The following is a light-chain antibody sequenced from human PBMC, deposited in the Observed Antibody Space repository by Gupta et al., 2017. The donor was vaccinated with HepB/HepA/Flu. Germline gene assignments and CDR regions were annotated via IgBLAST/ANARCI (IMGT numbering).Light chain of an antibody. J-gene: IGKJ1*01. CDR1: QSISGN. Sequence: EIVMTQSPATLSVSPGERATLSCRASQSISGNFAWYQQKPGQPPRLLVYGASTRATGVPARFSGSGSGTEFTLTISGLQSEDFAVYYCQQDNNCPWTFGQGTKMEIK. CDR3: QQDNNCPWT. CDR2: GAS. V-gene: IGKV3-15*01.